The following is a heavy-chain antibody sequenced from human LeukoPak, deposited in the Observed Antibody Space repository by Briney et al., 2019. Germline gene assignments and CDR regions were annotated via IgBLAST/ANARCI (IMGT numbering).Heavy chain of an antibody. D-gene: IGHD6-19*01. Sequence: GGSLRLSCTASGFIFSNYGMNWVRQAPGKGLEWVGRIKSKTDGGTTDYAAPVKGRFTISRDDSKNTLYLQMNSLKTEDTAVYYCTTEGRVQQWLPPINYWGQGTLVTVSS. V-gene: IGHV3-15*07. CDR2: IKSKTDGGTT. CDR3: TTEGRVQQWLPPINY. CDR1: GFIFSNYG. J-gene: IGHJ4*02.